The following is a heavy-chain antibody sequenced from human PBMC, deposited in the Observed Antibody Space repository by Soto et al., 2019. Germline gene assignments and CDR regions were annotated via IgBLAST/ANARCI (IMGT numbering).Heavy chain of an antibody. V-gene: IGHV3-7*03. CDR3: AKGYGNDFDS. CDR2: IKHDGSET. D-gene: IGHD4-17*01. CDR1: GFSFRNYW. Sequence: EVQLVESGGGLVQPGGSLRLSCAASGFSFRNYWMSWVRQAPGKGLEWVLSIKHDGSETYSVDSVKGRFTSSRDNAENSVYLQMHSLRAEDTAVYCGAKGYGNDFDSWGQGTLVTVSS. J-gene: IGHJ4*02.